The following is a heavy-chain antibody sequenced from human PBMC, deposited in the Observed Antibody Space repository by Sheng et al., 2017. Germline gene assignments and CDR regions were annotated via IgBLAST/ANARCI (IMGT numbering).Heavy chain of an antibody. V-gene: IGHV3-11*05. D-gene: IGHD3-22*01. Sequence: QVQLVESGGGLVKPGGSLRLSCAASGFTFSDYYMSWIRQAPGKGLEWVSYITSSSSYTNYADSVKGRFTISRDNAKNSLYLQMNSLRAEDTAVYYCARGPLYYYDSSDQGLYWGQGTLVTVSS. CDR3: ARGPLYYYDSSDQGLY. CDR1: GFTFSDYY. CDR2: ITSSSSYT. J-gene: IGHJ4*02.